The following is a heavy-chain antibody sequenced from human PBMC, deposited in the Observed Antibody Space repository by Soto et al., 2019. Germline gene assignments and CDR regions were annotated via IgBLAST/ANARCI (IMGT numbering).Heavy chain of an antibody. J-gene: IGHJ4*02. Sequence: GGSLRLSCAASGFTFSSYGMHWVRQAPGKGLEWVAVISYDGSNKYYADSVKGRFTISRDNSKNTLYLQMNSLRAEDTAVYYCAKDTGSNYSEDYWGQGTLVTVSS. CDR1: GFTFSSYG. CDR3: AKDTGSNYSEDY. V-gene: IGHV3-30*18. CDR2: ISYDGSNK. D-gene: IGHD4-4*01.